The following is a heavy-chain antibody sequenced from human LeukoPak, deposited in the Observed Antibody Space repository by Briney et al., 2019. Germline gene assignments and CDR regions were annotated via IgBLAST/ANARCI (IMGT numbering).Heavy chain of an antibody. V-gene: IGHV3-15*01. Sequence: GGSLRLSCAASGFTFSNAWMSWVRQAPGKGLEWVGRIKSKTDGGTTDYAAPVKGRFTISRDDSKNTLYLQMNSLKTEDTAVYYCTTDEWLGHRGGDRYFDYWGQGTLDFDYWGQGTLVTVSS. D-gene: IGHD2-21*02. CDR3: TTDEWLGHRGGDRYFDYWGQGTLDFDY. J-gene: IGHJ4*02. CDR2: IKSKTDGGTT. CDR1: GFTFSNAW.